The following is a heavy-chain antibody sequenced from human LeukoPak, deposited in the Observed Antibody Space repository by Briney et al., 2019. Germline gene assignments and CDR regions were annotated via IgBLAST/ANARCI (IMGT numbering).Heavy chain of an antibody. V-gene: IGHV4-34*01. D-gene: IGHD3-3*01. CDR1: GGSFSGYY. CDR3: ARVGYDFWSGYDAFDI. CDR2: INHSGST. Sequence: RTSETLSLTCAVYGGSFSGYYWSWIRQPPGKGLEWIGEINHSGSTNYNPSLKSRVTISVDTSKNQFSLKLSSVTAADTAVYYCARVGYDFWSGYDAFDIWGQGTMVTVS. J-gene: IGHJ3*02.